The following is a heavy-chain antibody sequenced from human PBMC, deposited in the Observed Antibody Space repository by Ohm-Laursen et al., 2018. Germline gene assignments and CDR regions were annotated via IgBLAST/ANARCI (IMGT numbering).Heavy chain of an antibody. V-gene: IGHV3-48*04. J-gene: IGHJ6*02. CDR2: ISSISRTI. Sequence: SLRLSCAASGFTFSTYTMNWVRQAPGKGLEWVSYISSISRTIYYADSVKGRFTISRDNAKNSLHLQMNSLRAEDTAVYYCAREGPRAISYYGSGSSDYYYYGLDVWGQGTTVTVSS. CDR3: AREGPRAISYYGSGSSDYYYYGLDV. D-gene: IGHD3-10*01. CDR1: GFTFSTYT.